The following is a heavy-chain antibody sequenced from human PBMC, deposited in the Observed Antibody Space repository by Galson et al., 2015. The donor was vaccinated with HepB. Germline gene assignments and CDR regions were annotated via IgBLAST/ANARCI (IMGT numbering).Heavy chain of an antibody. CDR1: GYIFTNYA. V-gene: IGHV7-4-1*02. D-gene: IGHD3-10*01. Sequence: HSGAEVKKPGASVKVSCKASGYIFTNYAMNWVRQAPGQGLEWMGWINTNTGNPTYAQGFTGRFVFSLYTSVSTTYLQISGLKAEDTALYYCARTPYYGSGSSSNAWFDPWGQGTLVTVSS. CDR3: ARTPYYGSGSSSNAWFDP. CDR2: INTNTGNP. J-gene: IGHJ5*02.